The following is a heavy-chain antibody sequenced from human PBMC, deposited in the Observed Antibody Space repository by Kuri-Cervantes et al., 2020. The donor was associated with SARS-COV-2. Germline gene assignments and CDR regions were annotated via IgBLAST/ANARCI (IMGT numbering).Heavy chain of an antibody. Sequence: GGSLRLSCAASGFTFSSYGMHWVRQAPGKGLEWVAVISYDGSNKYYADSVKGRFTISRDDSKNTLYLQMNSLKTEDTAVYYCTTEDGDYVSLDYWGQGTLVTVSS. CDR3: TTEDGDYVSLDY. CDR1: GFTFSSYG. J-gene: IGHJ4*02. D-gene: IGHD4-17*01. V-gene: IGHV3-30*03. CDR2: ISYDGSNK.